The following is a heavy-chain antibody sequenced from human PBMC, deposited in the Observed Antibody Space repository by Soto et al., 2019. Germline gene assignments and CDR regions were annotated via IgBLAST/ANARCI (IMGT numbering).Heavy chain of an antibody. J-gene: IGHJ4*02. CDR2: ISGSGTTT. CDR3: AKFAYGSGSPPSWGY. Sequence: EVQLLESGGGLVQPGGSLRLSCAASGFTFITYTMSWVRQAPGKGLEWVSTISGSGTTTYYADSVKGRFIISRDNSKNTLYLQMNSLRAEDTAVYYCAKFAYGSGSPPSWGYWGQGTLVTVSS. D-gene: IGHD3-10*01. V-gene: IGHV3-23*01. CDR1: GFTFITYT.